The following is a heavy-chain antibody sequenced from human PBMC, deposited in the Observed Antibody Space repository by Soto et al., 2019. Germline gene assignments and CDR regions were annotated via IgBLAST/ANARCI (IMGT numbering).Heavy chain of an antibody. D-gene: IGHD4-17*01. CDR2: INPSGGST. CDR1: GYTFTSYY. J-gene: IGHJ4*02. Sequence: ASVKVSCKASGYTFTSYYMHWVRQAPGQGLEWMGIINPSGGSTSYAQKFQGRVTMTRDTSTSTVYMELSSLRSEDTAVYYCARDKRRGTTVVSPTNYFDYWGQGTLVP. CDR3: ARDKRRGTTVVSPTNYFDY. V-gene: IGHV1-46*01.